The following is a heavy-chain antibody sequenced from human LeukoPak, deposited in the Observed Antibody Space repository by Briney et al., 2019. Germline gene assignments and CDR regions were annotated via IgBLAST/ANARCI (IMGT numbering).Heavy chain of an antibody. CDR2: IKSDGSNT. CDR3: ARLGAATYAFDI. CDR1: GFTFSSYW. Sequence: GGSLRLSCAASGFTFSSYWMHWVRQAPGKGLVWVSRIKSDGSNTSYADSVKGRVTISRDNAKNALYLQMNSLRAEDTAVCYCARLGAATYAFDIWGQGTMVTVSS. J-gene: IGHJ3*02. D-gene: IGHD3-16*01. V-gene: IGHV3-74*01.